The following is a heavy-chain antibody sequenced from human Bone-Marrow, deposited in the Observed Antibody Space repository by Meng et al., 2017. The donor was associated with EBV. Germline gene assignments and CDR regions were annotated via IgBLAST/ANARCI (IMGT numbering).Heavy chain of an antibody. CDR1: GGSISSSNW. CDR3: ASLPDYGGNSGDY. J-gene: IGHJ4*02. V-gene: IGHV4-4*02. CDR2: IYHSGST. Sequence: QAQRVEAGPRLVKPSGTLSLTCAVSGGSISSSNWWSWVRQPPGKGLEWIGEIYHSGSTNYNPSLKSRVTISVDKSKNQFSLKLSSVTAADTAVYYCASLPDYGGNSGDYWGQGTLVTVSS. D-gene: IGHD4-23*01.